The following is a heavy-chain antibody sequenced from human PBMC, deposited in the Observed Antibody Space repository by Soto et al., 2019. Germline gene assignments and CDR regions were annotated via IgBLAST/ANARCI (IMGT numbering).Heavy chain of an antibody. CDR3: SRYVPAGCYAYGMDV. J-gene: IGHJ6*02. V-gene: IGHV1-69*12. Sequence: QVQLVQSGAEVKKPGSSVKVSCKASGGTFSSYAISWVRQAPGQGLEWMGGITHIFGTANYAKRFQCRVTSAADEATSTAYMELSSMRSEDSAEYYFSRYVPAGCYAYGMDVWGQGTTVSVSS. CDR2: ITHIFGTA. D-gene: IGHD2-2*01. CDR1: GGTFSSYA.